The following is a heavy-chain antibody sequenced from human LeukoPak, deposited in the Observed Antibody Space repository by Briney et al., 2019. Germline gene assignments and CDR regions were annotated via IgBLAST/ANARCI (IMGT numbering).Heavy chain of an antibody. Sequence: SETLSLTCTVSGGSISSSSYYWGWIRQPPGTGLEWIGSIYYSGSTYYNPSLKSRVTISVDTSKNQFSLKLSSVTAADTAVYYCARHSGSSGYYYLYYYYYMDVWGKGTTVTISS. J-gene: IGHJ6*03. CDR3: ARHSGSSGYYYLYYYYYMDV. V-gene: IGHV4-39*01. D-gene: IGHD3-22*01. CDR1: GGSISSSSYY. CDR2: IYYSGST.